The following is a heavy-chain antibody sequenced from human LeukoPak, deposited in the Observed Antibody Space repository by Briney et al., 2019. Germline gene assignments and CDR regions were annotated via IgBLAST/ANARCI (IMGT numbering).Heavy chain of an antibody. D-gene: IGHD3-22*01. V-gene: IGHV4-59*01. J-gene: IGHJ4*02. CDR1: GGSISSYY. CDR3: ARQYYDSSGYYPWYFDY. Sequence: PSETLSLTCTVSGGSISSYYWSWIRQPPGKGLECIGYIYYSGSTNHNPSLKSRVTISVDTSKNQFSLKLSPVTAADTAVYYCARQYYDSSGYYPWYFDYWGQGTLVTVSS. CDR2: IYYSGST.